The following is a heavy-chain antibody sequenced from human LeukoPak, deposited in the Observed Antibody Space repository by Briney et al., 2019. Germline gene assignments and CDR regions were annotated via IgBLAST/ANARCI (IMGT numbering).Heavy chain of an antibody. CDR1: GCTFSTFW. CDR2: ISSDGSST. D-gene: IGHD6-19*01. V-gene: IGHV3-74*01. Sequence: GGSLRLSCAASGCTFSTFWMHWVRQAPGKGLVWVSRISSDGSSTAYADSVKGRFTISRDNVKNTLYLQMSSLRVEDTAVYYCARDGDSTVDFGYLGQVILVTVSS. CDR3: ARDGDSTVDFGY. J-gene: IGHJ4*02.